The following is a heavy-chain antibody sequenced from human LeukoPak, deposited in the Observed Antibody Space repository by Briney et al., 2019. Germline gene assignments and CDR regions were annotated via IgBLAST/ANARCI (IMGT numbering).Heavy chain of an antibody. CDR3: ARESGITTAFDY. J-gene: IGHJ4*02. D-gene: IGHD3-10*01. Sequence: GGSLRLSCAASGFTVSSNYMSWVRQAPGKGLEWVSVIYSGGSTYYADSVKGRFTIYRDNSKNTLYLQMNSLRAEDTAVYYCARESGITTAFDYWGQGTLVTVSS. V-gene: IGHV3-66*02. CDR1: GFTVSSNY. CDR2: IYSGGST.